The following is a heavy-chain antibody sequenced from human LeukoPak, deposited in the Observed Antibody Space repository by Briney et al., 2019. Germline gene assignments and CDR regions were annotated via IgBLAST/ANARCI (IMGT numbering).Heavy chain of an antibody. CDR3: ARDPSPRTSYYYYYMDV. Sequence: GGSLRLSCAGSGFPFSSYSMNWVRQAPGKGLEWMSSISMSNFYIYYADSVKGRFTISRDNAKNSLCLQMNSLRAEDTAVYYCARDPSPRTSYYYYYMDVWGKGTTVTVSS. D-gene: IGHD2-2*01. CDR2: ISMSNFYI. J-gene: IGHJ6*03. V-gene: IGHV3-21*01. CDR1: GFPFSSYS.